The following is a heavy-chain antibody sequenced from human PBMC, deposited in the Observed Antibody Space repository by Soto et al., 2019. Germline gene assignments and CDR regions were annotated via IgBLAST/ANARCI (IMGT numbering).Heavy chain of an antibody. J-gene: IGHJ6*03. CDR3: ARSLAELKAPYDFWSGSQYYYYYMDV. Sequence: GESLKISCAASGFTVSSNYMSWVRQAPGKGLEWVSVIYSGGSTYYADSVKGRFTISRDNSKNTLYLQMNSLRAEDTAVYYCARSLAELKAPYDFWSGSQYYYYYMDVWGKGTTVTVSS. D-gene: IGHD3-3*01. CDR1: GFTVSSNY. CDR2: IYSGGST. V-gene: IGHV3-66*01.